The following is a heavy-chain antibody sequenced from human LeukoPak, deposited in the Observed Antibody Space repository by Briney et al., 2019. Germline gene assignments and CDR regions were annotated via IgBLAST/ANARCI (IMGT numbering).Heavy chain of an antibody. Sequence: SETLSLTCNVSGASMSSNYWSWIRQPPGKGLEWIGYIYYSGSTNYNPSLKSRVTISVDTSKNQFSLKLSSVTAADTAVYYCARVGYDILTGYPARFDYWGQGTLVTVSS. CDR1: GASMSSNY. CDR3: ARVGYDILTGYPARFDY. J-gene: IGHJ4*02. D-gene: IGHD3-9*01. CDR2: IYYSGST. V-gene: IGHV4-59*01.